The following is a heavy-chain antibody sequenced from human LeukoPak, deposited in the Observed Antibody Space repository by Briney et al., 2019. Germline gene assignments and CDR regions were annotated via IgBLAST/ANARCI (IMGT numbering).Heavy chain of an antibody. D-gene: IGHD2-15*01. V-gene: IGHV3-53*01. J-gene: IGHJ6*04. CDR2: IYSGGST. CDR1: GFTVSSNY. CDR3: ARGVKRTGGSCYGMDV. Sequence: GGSLRLSCAASGFTVSSNYMSWVRQAPGKGLEWGSVIYSGGSTYYADSVKGRFTISRDNSKNTLYFQMNSLRAEDTAVYYCARGVKRTGGSCYGMDVWGKGTTVTVSS.